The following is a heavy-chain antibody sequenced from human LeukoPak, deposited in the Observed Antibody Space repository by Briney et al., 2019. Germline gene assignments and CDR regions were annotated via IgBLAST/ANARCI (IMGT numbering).Heavy chain of an antibody. J-gene: IGHJ6*03. CDR3: ARGTGYVRYYYMDV. V-gene: IGHV3-21*01. CDR1: GFTFSSYE. Sequence: PGGSLRLSCAASGFTFSSYEMNWVRQAPGKGLEWVSSISSSSSYIYYADSVKGRFTISRDNAKNSLYLQMNSLRAEDTAVYYCARGTGYVRYYYMDVWGKGTTVTVSS. D-gene: IGHD5-12*01. CDR2: ISSSSSYI.